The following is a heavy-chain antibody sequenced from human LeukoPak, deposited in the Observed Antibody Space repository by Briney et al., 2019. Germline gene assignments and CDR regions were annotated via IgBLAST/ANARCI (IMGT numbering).Heavy chain of an antibody. Sequence: ASVKVSCKASGYPLSSYALNWVRQAPGHGLEWLGWINPNSGGTNYAQKFQGRVTMTRDTSISTAYMELRSLRSDDTAVYYCARSQSDIVVVPAAIPFDYWGQGTLVTVSS. D-gene: IGHD2-2*02. J-gene: IGHJ4*02. CDR2: INPNSGGT. CDR3: ARSQSDIVVVPAAIPFDY. CDR1: GYPLSSYA. V-gene: IGHV1-2*02.